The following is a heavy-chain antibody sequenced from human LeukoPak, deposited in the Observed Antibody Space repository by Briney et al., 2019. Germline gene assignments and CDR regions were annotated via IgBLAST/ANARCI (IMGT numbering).Heavy chain of an antibody. CDR1: GFTFSSYA. Sequence: PGGSLRLSCAGSGFTFSSYAMSWVRQAPGKGLEWVSSISGGGATTFYSDSVKGRLTISRDNSKNTLYLQMNSLRAEDTAVYYCARSDYFDYWGQGTLVTVSS. V-gene: IGHV3-23*01. J-gene: IGHJ4*02. CDR3: ARSDYFDY. CDR2: ISGGGATT.